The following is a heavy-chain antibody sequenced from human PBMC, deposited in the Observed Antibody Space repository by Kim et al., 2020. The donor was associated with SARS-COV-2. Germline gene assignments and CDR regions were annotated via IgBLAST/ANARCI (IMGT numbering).Heavy chain of an antibody. D-gene: IGHD3-22*01. V-gene: IGHV3-73*01. J-gene: IGHJ4*02. CDR2: IRSKANSYAT. CDR3: QYYDSSGYQFGY. Sequence: GGSLRLSCAASGFTFSGSAMHWVRQASGKGLEWVGRIRSKANSYATAYAASVKGRFTISRDDSKNTAYLQMNSLKTEDTAVYYCQYYDSSGYQFGYWGQGTLVTVSS. CDR1: GFTFSGSA.